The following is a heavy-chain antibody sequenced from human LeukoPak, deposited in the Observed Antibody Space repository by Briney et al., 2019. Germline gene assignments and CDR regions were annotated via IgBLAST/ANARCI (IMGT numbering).Heavy chain of an antibody. V-gene: IGHV1-18*01. D-gene: IGHD3-22*01. CDR1: GYTFTSYG. Sequence: ASVKVSCKASGYTFTSYGISWVRQAPGQGLEWMGWISAYNGNTNYAQKLQGRVTMTTDTSTSTAYMELRSLRSDDTAVYYCAREGFYYYDSSGYSYWGQGTLVTVSS. J-gene: IGHJ4*02. CDR2: ISAYNGNT. CDR3: AREGFYYYDSSGYSY.